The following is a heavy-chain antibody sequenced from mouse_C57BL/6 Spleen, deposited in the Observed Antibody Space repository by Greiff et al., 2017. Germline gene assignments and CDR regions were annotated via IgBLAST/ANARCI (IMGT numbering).Heavy chain of an antibody. CDR2: IYPGSGGP. V-gene: IGHV1-55*01. CDR1: GYTFTSYW. J-gene: IGHJ2*01. Sequence: VKLQQPGAELVKPGASVKMSCKASGYTFTSYWITWVKQRPGQGLEWIGDIYPGSGGPNYNEKFQSKATLTVDTSSSTAYMQLSSLTSEDSAVYYYARGGDGDFDYWGQSTTLTVSS. D-gene: IGHD3-3*01. CDR3: ARGGDGDFDY.